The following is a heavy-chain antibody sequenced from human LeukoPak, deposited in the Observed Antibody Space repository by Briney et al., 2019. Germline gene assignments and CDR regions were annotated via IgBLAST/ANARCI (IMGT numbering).Heavy chain of an antibody. D-gene: IGHD6-13*01. Sequence: ASVKVSCKASGYTFTGYYMHWVRQAPGQGLEWMGWINPNSGGTNYAQKFQGRVTMTRDTSISTAYMELSRLRSDDTAVYYCARGARVKVAAAGTRGHYYYYYMDVWGKGTTVTVSS. CDR2: INPNSGGT. CDR3: ARGARVKVAAAGTRGHYYYYYMDV. V-gene: IGHV1-2*02. CDR1: GYTFTGYY. J-gene: IGHJ6*03.